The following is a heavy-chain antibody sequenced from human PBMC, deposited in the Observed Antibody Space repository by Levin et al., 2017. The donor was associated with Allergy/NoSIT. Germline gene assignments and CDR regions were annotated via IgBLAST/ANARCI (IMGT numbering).Heavy chain of an antibody. CDR3: ARLFNGCPGDI. CDR2: IYYRGNV. Sequence: SETLSLTCTVSGGSISTSTYHWGWIRQPPGKGLEWIGSIYYRGNVYYSPSLERRVTLFVDTSNNHFSLKLRSVTAADTAMYYCARLFNGCPGDIWGQGTMVTVSS. D-gene: IGHD5-24*01. CDR1: GGSISTSTYH. V-gene: IGHV4-39*02. J-gene: IGHJ3*02.